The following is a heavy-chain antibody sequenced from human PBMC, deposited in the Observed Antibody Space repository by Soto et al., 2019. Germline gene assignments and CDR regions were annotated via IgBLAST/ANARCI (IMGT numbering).Heavy chain of an antibody. CDR1: GGTFSSYT. V-gene: IGHV1-69*02. CDR2: IIPILGIA. Sequence: SVKVSCKASGGTFSSYTISWVRQAPGQGLEWMGRIIPILGIANYAQKFQGRATITADKSTSTAYMELSSLRSEDTAVYYCARGGVSGLGYCSGGSCYRGAFDIWGQGTMVTVSS. CDR3: ARGGVSGLGYCSGGSCYRGAFDI. D-gene: IGHD2-15*01. J-gene: IGHJ3*02.